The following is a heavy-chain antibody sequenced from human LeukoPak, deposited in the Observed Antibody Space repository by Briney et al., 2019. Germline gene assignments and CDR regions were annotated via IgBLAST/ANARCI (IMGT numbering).Heavy chain of an antibody. CDR2: IHYSGST. V-gene: IGHV4-59*01. J-gene: IGHJ4*02. CDR3: ARGGLYSSSWSGY. Sequence: PSETLSLTCTVSGGSISSYYWSWIRQPPGKGLEWIGYIHYSGSTNYNPSLKSRVTISVDTSKNQFSLKLTSVTAADTAVYYCARGGLYSSSWSGYWGQGTLVTVSS. CDR1: GGSISSYY. D-gene: IGHD6-13*01.